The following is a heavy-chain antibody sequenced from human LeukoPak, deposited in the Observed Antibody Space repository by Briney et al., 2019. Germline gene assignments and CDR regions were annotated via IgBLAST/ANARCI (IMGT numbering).Heavy chain of an antibody. J-gene: IGHJ4*02. CDR1: GFIFSTYD. CDR3: ARASCSGGSCYSDY. Sequence: GGSLRLSCAASGFIFSTYDMHWVRQAPGKGLEWVAVVSYDGSNIYHAASVQGRLTISRDNSKNTLYLQMNSLRAEDTAVYYCARASCSGGSCYSDYWGQGTLVTVSS. D-gene: IGHD2-15*01. V-gene: IGHV3-30*03. CDR2: VSYDGSNI.